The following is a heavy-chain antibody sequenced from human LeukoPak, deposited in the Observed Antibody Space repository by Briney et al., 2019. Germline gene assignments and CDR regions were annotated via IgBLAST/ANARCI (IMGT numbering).Heavy chain of an antibody. CDR2: ISWNSGSI. V-gene: IGHV3-9*01. CDR3: ARNNGMDV. Sequence: PGGSLRLSCAASGFTFDDYAMHWVRQAPGKGLEWVSGISWNSGSIGYADSVKGRFTISRDNAKNSLYLQMNSLRAEGTALYHCARNNGMDVWGQGTTVIVSS. CDR1: GFTFDDYA. J-gene: IGHJ6*02.